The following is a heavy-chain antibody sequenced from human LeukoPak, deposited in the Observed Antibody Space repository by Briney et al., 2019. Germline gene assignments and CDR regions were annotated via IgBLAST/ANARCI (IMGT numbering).Heavy chain of an antibody. Sequence: GESLKISCKGSGYRFTSYWIGWVRQLPGKGLEWMGIIYPGDSDTRYSPSFQGQVTISADKSISTAYLQWSSLKASDTAMYYCARRRGSDSSGYFIPGDAFDIWGQGTMVTVSS. CDR1: GYRFTSYW. CDR2: IYPGDSDT. J-gene: IGHJ3*02. D-gene: IGHD3-22*01. V-gene: IGHV5-51*01. CDR3: ARRRGSDSSGYFIPGDAFDI.